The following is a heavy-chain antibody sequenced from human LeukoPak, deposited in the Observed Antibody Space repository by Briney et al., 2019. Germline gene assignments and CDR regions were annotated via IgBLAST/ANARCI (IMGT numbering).Heavy chain of an antibody. J-gene: IGHJ4*02. CDR3: TTDSEWLRLNDY. CDR2: IKSKTDGGTT. Sequence: GGSLRLSCAASGFTFSNAWMSWVRQAPGKGLEWVGRIKSKTDGGTTDYAAPVKGRFTISRDDSKNTLYLQTNSLKTEDTAVYYCTTDSEWLRLNDYWGQGTLVTVSS. V-gene: IGHV3-15*01. CDR1: GFTFSNAW. D-gene: IGHD5-12*01.